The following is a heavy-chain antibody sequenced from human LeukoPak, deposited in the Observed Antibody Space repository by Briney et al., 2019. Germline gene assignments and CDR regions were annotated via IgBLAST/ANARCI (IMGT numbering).Heavy chain of an antibody. CDR2: INPNSGGT. CDR3: ARVNRGSEHPDY. V-gene: IGHV1-2*02. J-gene: IGHJ4*02. Sequence: ASVKVSCKASGYTFTTCYMHWVRQAPGQGLEWMGWINPNSGGTNYAQKFQGRVTMTRDTSISTAYMELSRLRSDDTAVYYCARVNRGSEHPDYWGQGTLVTVSS. CDR1: GYTFTTCY. D-gene: IGHD1-26*01.